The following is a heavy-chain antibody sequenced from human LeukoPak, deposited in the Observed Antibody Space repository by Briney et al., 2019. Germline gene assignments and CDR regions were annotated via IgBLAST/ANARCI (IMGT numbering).Heavy chain of an antibody. D-gene: IGHD6-13*01. CDR1: EFSFETYW. Sequence: GGSLRLSCVALEFSFETYWMSWVRQAPGKGLEWVANIKQDGSEKYYVDSVKGRFTISRDNAKNSLYLQMNSLRAEDTAVYYCARDPYSSSWYFDYWGQGTLVTVSS. CDR3: ARDPYSSSWYFDY. CDR2: IKQDGSEK. V-gene: IGHV3-7*01. J-gene: IGHJ4*02.